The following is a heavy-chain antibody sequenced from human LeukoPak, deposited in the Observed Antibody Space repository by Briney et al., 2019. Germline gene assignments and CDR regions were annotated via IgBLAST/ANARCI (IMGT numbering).Heavy chain of an antibody. V-gene: IGHV4-34*01. D-gene: IGHD3-22*01. J-gene: IGHJ6*02. CDR3: ARGSAHYYDSRASLTYYGMDV. CDR2: INHSGST. Sequence: SETLSLTCAVYGGSFSGYYWSWIRQPPGKGLEWIGEINHSGSTNYNPSLKSGVTISVDTSKNQFSLKLSSVTAADTAVYYCARGSAHYYDSRASLTYYGMDVWGQGTTVTVSS. CDR1: GGSFSGYY.